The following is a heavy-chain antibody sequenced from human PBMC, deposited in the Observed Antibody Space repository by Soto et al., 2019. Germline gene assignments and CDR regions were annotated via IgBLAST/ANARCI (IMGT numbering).Heavy chain of an antibody. CDR3: AREGTYCSGRSCYPHCDY. V-gene: IGHV3-33*01. Sequence: QVQLVESGGGVVQPGRSLRLSCAASGFTFSSYGMHWVRQAPGKGLEWVAVIWYDGSNKYYADSVKGRFTISRDNSKNSLYLKMNCPRAADTAVYFCAREGTYCSGRSCYPHCDYWGQGTLVTVSS. CDR1: GFTFSSYG. D-gene: IGHD2-15*01. J-gene: IGHJ4*02. CDR2: IWYDGSNK.